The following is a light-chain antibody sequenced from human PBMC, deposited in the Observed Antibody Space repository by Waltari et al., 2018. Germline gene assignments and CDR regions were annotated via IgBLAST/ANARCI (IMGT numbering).Light chain of an antibody. Sequence: QSVVTQPPSASGTPGQRVTISCSGSSSNIGSNYVYWFQQLPGTAPKLLIYRHNQRPSGVPDRFSCSKSGTSASLAISGLRSEDEADYYCAAWDDSLSGPVFGGGTKLTVL. CDR1: SSNIGSNY. CDR3: AAWDDSLSGPV. V-gene: IGLV1-47*01. J-gene: IGLJ2*01. CDR2: RHN.